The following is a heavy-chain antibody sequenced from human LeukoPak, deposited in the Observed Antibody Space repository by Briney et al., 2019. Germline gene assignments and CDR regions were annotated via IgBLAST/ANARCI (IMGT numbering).Heavy chain of an antibody. D-gene: IGHD6-13*01. J-gene: IGHJ4*02. Sequence: ASVSVSCKASGYTFTGYYMHWVRQAPGQGLEGMGWINPNSGGTNYAQKVQGRVTMTRDTSISTAYMELSRLRSDDTAVYYCARVPGAGTFDYWGQGTLVTVSS. CDR1: GYTFTGYY. CDR3: ARVPGAGTFDY. V-gene: IGHV1-2*02. CDR2: INPNSGGT.